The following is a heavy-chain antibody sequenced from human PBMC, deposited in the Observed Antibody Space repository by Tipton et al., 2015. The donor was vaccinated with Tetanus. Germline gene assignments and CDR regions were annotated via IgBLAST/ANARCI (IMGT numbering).Heavy chain of an antibody. CDR1: GFTFDDFA. J-gene: IGHJ4*02. V-gene: IGHV3-9*01. CDR2: VSWNSNTI. CDR3: ARGLTAAVSSIEC. D-gene: IGHD6-25*01. Sequence: SLRLSCATSGFTFDDFAMHWVRQTPGKGLEWVSGVSWNSNTIEYADSVRGRFTISRDNAKKSLYLEMSSPTVEDSALYYCARGLTAAVSSIECWGQGTLVSVSS.